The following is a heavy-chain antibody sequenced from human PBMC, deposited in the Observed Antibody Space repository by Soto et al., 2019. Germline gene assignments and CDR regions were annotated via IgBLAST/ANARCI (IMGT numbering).Heavy chain of an antibody. CDR3: ARAPVGLDTISYFDY. Sequence: SETLSLTCAVSGDSLSTDYWWSWVRQPPGKGLEWIGEIHHSGITNYIQSLKSRVTMSVDKSNNQVSLELTSVTAADTAVYFCARAPVGLDTISYFDYWGQGKLVTVSS. CDR2: IHHSGIT. D-gene: IGHD3-3*01. CDR1: GDSLSTDYW. V-gene: IGHV4-4*02. J-gene: IGHJ4*02.